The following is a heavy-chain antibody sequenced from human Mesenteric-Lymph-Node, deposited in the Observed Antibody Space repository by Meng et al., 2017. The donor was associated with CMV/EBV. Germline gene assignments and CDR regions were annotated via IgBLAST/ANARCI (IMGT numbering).Heavy chain of an antibody. CDR2: IKSKTDGGTT. CDR1: GFTFSNAW. V-gene: IGHV3-15*01. Sequence: GGSLRLSCAASGFTFSNAWMSWVRQAPGKGLEWVGRIKSKTDGGTTDYAAPVKDRFTISRDDSKNTLYLQMNSLKTEDTAVYYCTTSGLGYCSSTSCYTDNYYYYYGMDVWGQGTTVTVSS. D-gene: IGHD2-2*02. CDR3: TTSGLGYCSSTSCYTDNYYYYYGMDV. J-gene: IGHJ6*02.